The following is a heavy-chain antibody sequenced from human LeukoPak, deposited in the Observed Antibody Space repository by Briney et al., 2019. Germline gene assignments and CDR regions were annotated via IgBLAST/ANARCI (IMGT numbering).Heavy chain of an antibody. Sequence: PSETLSLTCSVSGGSIISSNYYWGWIRQPPGKGLEWIGSIYQSGSGSSYYNPSLKSRVTISGDKSKNQFFLRLSSVTAADTAVYYCASTLRFLPYRRFDYWGQGTLVTVPS. CDR2: IYQSGSGSS. CDR1: GGSIISSNYY. CDR3: ASTLRFLPYRRFDY. V-gene: IGHV4-39*01. D-gene: IGHD3-3*01. J-gene: IGHJ4*02.